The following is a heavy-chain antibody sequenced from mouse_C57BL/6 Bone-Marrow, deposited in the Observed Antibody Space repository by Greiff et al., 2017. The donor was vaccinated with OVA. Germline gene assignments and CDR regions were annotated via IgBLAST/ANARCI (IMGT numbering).Heavy chain of an antibody. CDR1: GYTFTSYD. D-gene: IGHD3-2*02. V-gene: IGHV1-85*01. J-gene: IGHJ2*01. Sequence: QVQLKESGPELVKPGASVKLSCKASGYTFTSYDINWVKQRPGQGLEWIGWIYPRDGSTKYNEKFKGKATLTVDTSSSTAYMELHSLTSEDSAVYFCAPQTAQAIFDYWGQGTTLTVSS. CDR2: IYPRDGST. CDR3: APQTAQAIFDY.